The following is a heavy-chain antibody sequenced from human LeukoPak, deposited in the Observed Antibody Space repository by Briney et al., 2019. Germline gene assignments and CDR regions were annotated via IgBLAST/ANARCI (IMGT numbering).Heavy chain of an antibody. D-gene: IGHD2/OR15-2a*01. CDR2: TTGSGVTS. V-gene: IGHV3-23*01. CDR3: AKESTQVIEVYFDS. Sequence: GVSLRLSCTASGFTFSSCAMSWVRQAPGKGLQWVSSTTGSGVTSYYADSVKGRFTISRDNSKNILYLEMNTLRADDTAVYFCAKESTQVIEVYFDSWGQGTLVTVSS. J-gene: IGHJ4*02. CDR1: GFTFSSCA.